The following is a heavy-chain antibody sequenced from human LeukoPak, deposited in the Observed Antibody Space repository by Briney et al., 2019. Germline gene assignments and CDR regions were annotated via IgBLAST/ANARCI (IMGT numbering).Heavy chain of an antibody. CDR1: GGSFSGYC. J-gene: IGHJ4*02. CDR3: ASPDYYDSSGYYGAWSY. D-gene: IGHD3-22*01. CDR2: INHSGST. Sequence: PSETLSLTCAVYGGSFSGYCWNWIRQPPGKGLEWIGEINHSGSTNYNPSLKSRVTISVDTSKNQFSLKLSSVTAADTAVYYCASPDYYDSSGYYGAWSYWGQGTLVTVSS. V-gene: IGHV4-34*01.